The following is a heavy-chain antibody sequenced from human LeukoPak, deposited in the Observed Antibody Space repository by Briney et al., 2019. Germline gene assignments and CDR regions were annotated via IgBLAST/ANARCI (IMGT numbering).Heavy chain of an antibody. J-gene: IGHJ6*02. CDR2: IYSGGST. V-gene: IGHV3-53*01. CDR1: GFTFSSYG. CDR3: ARDIPDTDSSSWTYYYYGMDV. Sequence: GGSLRLSCAASGFTFSSYGMHWVRQAPGKGLEWVSVIYSGGSTYYADSVKGRFTISRDNSKNTLYLQMNSLRAEDTAVYYCARDIPDTDSSSWTYYYYGMDVWGQGTTVTVSS. D-gene: IGHD6-13*01.